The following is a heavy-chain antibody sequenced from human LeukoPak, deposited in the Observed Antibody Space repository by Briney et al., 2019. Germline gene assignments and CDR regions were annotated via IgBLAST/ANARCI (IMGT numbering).Heavy chain of an antibody. CDR3: AREASGYSRDF. J-gene: IGHJ4*02. V-gene: IGHV3-33*01. CDR2: IWRDGSRK. D-gene: IGHD3-3*01. Sequence: PGGSLRLSCAASGFTFSTFGMLWLRQAPGKGLEWVAGIWRDGSRKHYGDSVKGRLTISRDNSNNTLFLQMNSLRAEDTAVYYCAREASGYSRDFWGQGTLVIVSS. CDR1: GFTFSTFG.